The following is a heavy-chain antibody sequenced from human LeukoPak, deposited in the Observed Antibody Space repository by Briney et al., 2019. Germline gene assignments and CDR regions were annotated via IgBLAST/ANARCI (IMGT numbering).Heavy chain of an antibody. D-gene: IGHD2-2*01. V-gene: IGHV5-10-1*01. CDR3: ARHPPDYCSSTSCPEDWFDP. Sequence: GESLKISCKGSGYSFTSYWISWVRQMPGKGLEWMGRIDPSDSYTNYSPSFQGHATISADKSISTAYLQWSSLKASDTAMYYCARHPPDYCSSTSCPEDWFDPWGQGTLVTVSS. J-gene: IGHJ5*02. CDR1: GYSFTSYW. CDR2: IDPSDSYT.